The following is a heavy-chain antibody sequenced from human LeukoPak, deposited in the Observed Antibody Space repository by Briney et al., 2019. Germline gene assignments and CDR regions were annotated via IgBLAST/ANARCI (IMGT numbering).Heavy chain of an antibody. Sequence: SQTLSLTCTVSGGSISSGAYYWSWIRQHPGKGLEWIGYIYYSGSTYYSPSLKSRVAISVDTSKNQFSLKLSSVTAADTAVYYCARGRVNWFDPWGQGTLVTVSS. CDR1: GGSISSGAYY. CDR3: ARGRVNWFDP. CDR2: IYYSGST. J-gene: IGHJ5*02. D-gene: IGHD3-3*01. V-gene: IGHV4-31*03.